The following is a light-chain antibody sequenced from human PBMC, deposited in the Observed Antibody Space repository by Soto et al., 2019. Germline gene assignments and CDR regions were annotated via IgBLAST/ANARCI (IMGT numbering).Light chain of an antibody. CDR2: EVS. CDR3: SSYTSSSTLV. J-gene: IGLJ2*01. V-gene: IGLV2-14*01. Sequence: QSVLTQPASVSGSPGQSITISCTGTSSDVGGYNYVSWYQQHPGKAPKLMFYEVSNRPSGVSKRFSGSKTGNTASLPISWLQAEDGADNYCSSYTSSSTLVFGGGTKLTVL. CDR1: SSDVGGYNY.